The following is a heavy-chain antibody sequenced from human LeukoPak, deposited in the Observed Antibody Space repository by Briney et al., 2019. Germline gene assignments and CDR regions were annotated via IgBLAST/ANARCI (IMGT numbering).Heavy chain of an antibody. V-gene: IGHV4-39*07. D-gene: IGHD3-10*01. CDR2: IYYSGST. Sequence: SETLSLTCTVSGGSISSSSYYWGWIRQPPGKGLEWIGSIYYSGSTYYNPSLKSRVTISVDTSKNQFSLKLSSVTAADTAVYYCARAATGANPYYYYYMDVWGKGTTVTIPS. CDR3: ARAATGANPYYYYYMDV. J-gene: IGHJ6*03. CDR1: GGSISSSSYY.